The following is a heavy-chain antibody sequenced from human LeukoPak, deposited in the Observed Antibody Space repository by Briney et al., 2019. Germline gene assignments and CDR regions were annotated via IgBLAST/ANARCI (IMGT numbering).Heavy chain of an antibody. D-gene: IGHD3-10*01. Sequence: GGSLRLSCAASGFTFSSYSMNWVRQAPGKGLEWVSSISSSSSYIYYADSVKGRFTISRDNAKNSLYLQMDSLRDEDTAVYYCARDGRIWFGEMNAFDIWGQGTMVTVSS. J-gene: IGHJ3*02. CDR1: GFTFSSYS. CDR3: ARDGRIWFGEMNAFDI. V-gene: IGHV3-21*01. CDR2: ISSSSSYI.